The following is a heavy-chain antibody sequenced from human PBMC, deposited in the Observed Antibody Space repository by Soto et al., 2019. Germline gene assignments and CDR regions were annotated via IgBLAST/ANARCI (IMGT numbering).Heavy chain of an antibody. CDR2: ISHDGSNK. J-gene: IGHJ4*02. CDR3: AKDDTEQWLVRGGFDY. Sequence: QAQLVESGGGVVQPGRSLSLSCAASGFTFSSYGMHWVRQAPGKGLEWVAGISHDGSNKYYADSVKGRFTISRDNSKNTLYLQMNSLRAEDTAVYYCAKDDTEQWLVRGGFDYWGQGTLVTVSS. CDR1: GFTFSSYG. V-gene: IGHV3-30*18. D-gene: IGHD6-19*01.